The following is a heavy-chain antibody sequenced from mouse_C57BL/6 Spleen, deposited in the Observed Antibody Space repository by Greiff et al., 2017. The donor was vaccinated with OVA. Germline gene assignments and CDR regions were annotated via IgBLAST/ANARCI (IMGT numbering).Heavy chain of an antibody. CDR2: IDPSDSYT. V-gene: IGHV1-69*01. CDR3: ARSTVRDYFDY. Sequence: QVQLKQPGAELVMPGASVKLSCKASGYTFTSYWMHWVKQRPGQGLEWIGEIDPSDSYTNYNQKFKGKSTLTVDKSSSTAYMQLSSLTSEDSAVYYCARSTVRDYFDYWGQGTTLTVSS. J-gene: IGHJ2*01. D-gene: IGHD2-10*02. CDR1: GYTFTSYW.